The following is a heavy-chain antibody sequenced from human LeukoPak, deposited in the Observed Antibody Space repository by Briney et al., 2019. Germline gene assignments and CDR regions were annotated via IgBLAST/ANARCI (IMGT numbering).Heavy chain of an antibody. CDR1: GFTFSSYG. Sequence: GGSPRLSCAASGFTFSSYGMHWVRQAPGKGLEWVAVISYDGSNKYYADSVKGRFTISRDNSKNTLYLQMNSLRAEDTAVYYCAKDQGQWLVPTFDYWGQGTLVTVSS. D-gene: IGHD6-19*01. V-gene: IGHV3-30*18. J-gene: IGHJ4*02. CDR3: AKDQGQWLVPTFDY. CDR2: ISYDGSNK.